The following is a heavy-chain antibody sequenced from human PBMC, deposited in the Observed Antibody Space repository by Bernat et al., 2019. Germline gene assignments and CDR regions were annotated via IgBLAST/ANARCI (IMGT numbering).Heavy chain of an antibody. CDR1: GFTFSDYY. D-gene: IGHD3-16*01. CDR2: ISSSSTI. J-gene: IGHJ4*02. Sequence: VQLVESGGGVVQPGRSLRLSCAASGFTFSDYYMTWIRQAPGKGLEWVSYISSSSTIYYADSVKGRFTISRDNAKNSLYLQMNSLRDEDTAVYYCARVGSWRSTDYWGQGTLVTVSS. V-gene: IGHV3-69-1*01. CDR3: ARVGSWRSTDY.